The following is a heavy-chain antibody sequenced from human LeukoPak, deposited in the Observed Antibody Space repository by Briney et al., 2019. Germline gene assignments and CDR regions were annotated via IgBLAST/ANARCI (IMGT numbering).Heavy chain of an antibody. CDR1: GGTFSSYA. CDR3: ARGYDFWSMIYWYFDL. CDR2: IIPIFGTA. V-gene: IGHV1-69*05. J-gene: IGHJ2*01. Sequence: ASVKVSCKASGGTFSSYAISWVRQAPGQGLEWMGGIIPIFGTANYAQKFQGRVTITTDESTSTAYMELSSLRSEDTAVYYCARGYDFWSMIYWYFDLWGRGTLVTVSS. D-gene: IGHD3-3*01.